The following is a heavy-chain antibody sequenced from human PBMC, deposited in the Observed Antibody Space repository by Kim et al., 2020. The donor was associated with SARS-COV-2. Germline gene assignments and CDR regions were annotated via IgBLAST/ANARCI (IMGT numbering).Heavy chain of an antibody. J-gene: IGHJ6*02. V-gene: IGHV1-18*04. Sequence: ASVKVSCKASGYTFTSYGISWVRQAPGQGLEWMGWISAYNGNTNYAQKLQGRVTMTTDTSTSTAYMELRSLRSDDTAVYYCARTPDYGSGYYYYYGMDVWGQGTTVTVSS. D-gene: IGHD3-10*01. CDR1: GYTFTSYG. CDR2: ISAYNGNT. CDR3: ARTPDYGSGYYYYYGMDV.